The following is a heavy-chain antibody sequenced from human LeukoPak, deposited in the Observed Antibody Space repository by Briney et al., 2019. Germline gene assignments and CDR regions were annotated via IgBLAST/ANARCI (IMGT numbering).Heavy chain of an antibody. CDR2: IYTSGGT. CDR3: ARDLYGGSNNWFDP. J-gene: IGHJ5*02. V-gene: IGHV4-4*07. CDR1: GGSISSYY. D-gene: IGHD2-8*01. Sequence: SETLSLTCTVSGGSISSYYWSWIRQPAGKGLEWIGRIYTSGGTNYNPSLKSRVTMSVDTSKNQFSLKLSSVTAADTAVYYCARDLYGGSNNWFDPWGQGTLVTVSS.